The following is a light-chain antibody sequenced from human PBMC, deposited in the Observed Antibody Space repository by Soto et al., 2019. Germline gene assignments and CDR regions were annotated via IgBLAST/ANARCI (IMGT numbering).Light chain of an antibody. CDR3: QQYSKWPIT. J-gene: IGKJ5*01. CDR2: GIS. V-gene: IGKV3-15*01. Sequence: EMVMRLSPAILSVSPGESATLSCRASQSVNSNYLAWYQQHPGQPPRLLIYGISTRATGIPARFSGSGSGTEFSLTISSLQSEDFAVYYCQQYSKWPITFGQGTRLEIK. CDR1: QSVNSN.